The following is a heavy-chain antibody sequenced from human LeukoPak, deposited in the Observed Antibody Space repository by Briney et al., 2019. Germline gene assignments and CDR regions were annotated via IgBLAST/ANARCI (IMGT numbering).Heavy chain of an antibody. V-gene: IGHV4-39*07. CDR1: GGSISSGSYY. CDR3: ARDGIPFDP. J-gene: IGHJ5*02. Sequence: TSETLSLTCTVSGGSISSGSYYWSWIRQPPGKGLEWIGEINHSGSTNYNPSLKSRVTISVDTSKNQFSLKLSSVTAADTAVYYCARDGIPFDPWGQGTLVTVSS. CDR2: INHSGST. D-gene: IGHD2-21*01.